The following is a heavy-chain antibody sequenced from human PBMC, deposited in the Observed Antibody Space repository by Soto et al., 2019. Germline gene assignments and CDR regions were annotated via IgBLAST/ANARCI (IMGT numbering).Heavy chain of an antibody. CDR3: ARFRIVATEGGTYYFDY. CDR1: GYTFTSYA. D-gene: IGHD5-12*01. J-gene: IGHJ4*02. V-gene: IGHV1-3*01. CDR2: INAGNGNT. Sequence: ASVKVSCKASGYTFTSYAMHWVRQAPGQRLEWMGWINAGNGNTKYSQKFQGRVTITRDTSASTAYMELSSLRSEDTAVYYCARFRIVATEGGTYYFDYWGQGTLVTVSS.